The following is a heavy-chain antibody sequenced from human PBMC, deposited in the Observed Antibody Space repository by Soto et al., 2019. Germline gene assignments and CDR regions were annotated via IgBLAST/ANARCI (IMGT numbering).Heavy chain of an antibody. CDR3: ARMMWKDYTNYGMDV. CDR1: GGSISGSTYY. J-gene: IGHJ6*02. V-gene: IGHV4-39*01. CDR2: IYYNGNT. Sequence: SETLSLTCTVSGGSISGSTYYWAWIRQPPGKGLEWIGSIYYNGNTWYTPSLKSRVTISVDTSKNQFSLQLNSVTPEDTAVYYCARMMWKDYTNYGMDVWGQGTTVT. D-gene: IGHD3-16*01.